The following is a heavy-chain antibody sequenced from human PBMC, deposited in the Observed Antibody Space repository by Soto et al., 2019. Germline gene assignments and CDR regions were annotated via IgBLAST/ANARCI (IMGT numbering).Heavy chain of an antibody. J-gene: IGHJ4*02. D-gene: IGHD5-18*01. CDR1: GFTFSSYG. CDR2: IWYDGSNK. CDR3: ARDTGLCVSYVAY. V-gene: IGHV3-33*01. Sequence: QVQLVESGGGVVQPGRSLRLSCAASGFTFSSYGMHWVRQAPGKGLEWVAVIWYDGSNKYYADSVKGRFTISRDNSKNTLYLQMNSLRAEDTAVYYCARDTGLCVSYVAYWGQGTLVTVSS.